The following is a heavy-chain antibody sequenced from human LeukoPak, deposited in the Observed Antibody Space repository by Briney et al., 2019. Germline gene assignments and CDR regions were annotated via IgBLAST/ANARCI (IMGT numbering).Heavy chain of an antibody. CDR3: ARGGIAAAGQIDY. D-gene: IGHD6-13*01. CDR2: IIPIFGTA. V-gene: IGHV1-69*13. CDR1: GYTLTELS. J-gene: IGHJ4*02. Sequence: ASVKVSCKVSGYTLTELSMHWVRQAPGKGLEWMGGIIPIFGTANYAQKFQGRVTITADESTSTAYMELSSLRSEDTAVYYCARGGIAAAGQIDYWGQGTLVTVSS.